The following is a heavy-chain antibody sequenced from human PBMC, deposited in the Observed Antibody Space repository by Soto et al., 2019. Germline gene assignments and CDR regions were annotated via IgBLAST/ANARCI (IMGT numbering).Heavy chain of an antibody. CDR1: GGSVSSGGHY. D-gene: IGHD5-18*01. CDR2: IYYSGST. CDR3: ARLTASAVLDY. J-gene: IGHJ4*02. V-gene: IGHV4-31*03. Sequence: PSETLSLTCTVSGGSVSSGGHYWSWIRQHPGKGLEWIGYIYYSGSTDYNPSLKSRLTISVDTSKNHFSLMLSSVTAADTAVYYCARLTASAVLDYWGQGTLVTVSS.